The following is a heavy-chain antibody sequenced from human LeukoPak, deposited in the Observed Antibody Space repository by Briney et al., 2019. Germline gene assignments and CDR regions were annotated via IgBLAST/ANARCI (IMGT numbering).Heavy chain of an antibody. CDR2: IYYSGST. CDR1: GGSISSSSYY. V-gene: IGHV4-39*01. CDR3: ARQMNTVTADY. Sequence: SETLSLTCTVSGGSISSSSYYWGWIRQPPGKGLEWIGSIYYSGSTYYNPSLKSRVTISVDASKNQFSLKLSSVTAADTAVYYCARQMNTVTADYWGQGTLVTVSS. D-gene: IGHD4-17*01. J-gene: IGHJ4*02.